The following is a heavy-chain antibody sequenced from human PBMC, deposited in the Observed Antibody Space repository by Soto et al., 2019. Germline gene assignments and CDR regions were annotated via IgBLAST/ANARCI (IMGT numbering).Heavy chain of an antibody. Sequence: EVQLEESGGALVQPGRSLRLSCAASGFTFDDYAMYWVRQVLGKGLEWVSSISWNSGNIGYADSVKGRFTTSRDNAENSLYLQMNSLRPEDTALYYCVRSKGGYSYGNPFDYWRQGNLVTVSS. V-gene: IGHV3-9*01. D-gene: IGHD5-18*01. CDR1: GFTFDDYA. CDR3: VRSKGGYSYGNPFDY. J-gene: IGHJ4*02. CDR2: ISWNSGNI.